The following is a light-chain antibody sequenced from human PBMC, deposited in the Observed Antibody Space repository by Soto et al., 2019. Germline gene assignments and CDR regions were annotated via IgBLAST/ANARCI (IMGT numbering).Light chain of an antibody. Sequence: QSALTQPASVSGSPGQSITISCTGTISDIGYYDYVSWYQHHSGKAPKLIIYEVNNRPSGASNRFSGSKSVNTASLTISGLQAEDEADYYCSSHSSSSAYYVFGTGTKLTVL. V-gene: IGLV2-14*01. CDR1: ISDIGYYDY. J-gene: IGLJ1*01. CDR2: EVN. CDR3: SSHSSSSAYYV.